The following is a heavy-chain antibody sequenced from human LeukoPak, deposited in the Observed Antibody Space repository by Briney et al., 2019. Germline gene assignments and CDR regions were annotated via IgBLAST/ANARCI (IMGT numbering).Heavy chain of an antibody. Sequence: GASVKVSCKASGYTFTGYSVHWVRQAPGQGLEWMGRINPNSGGTNYAQKFQGRVTMTRDTSISTAYMELSRLTSDDTAVYYCATEVVTAIYYYFDYWGQGTLVTVSS. J-gene: IGHJ4*02. CDR2: INPNSGGT. CDR1: GYTFTGYS. V-gene: IGHV1-2*06. D-gene: IGHD2-21*02. CDR3: ATEVVTAIYYYFDY.